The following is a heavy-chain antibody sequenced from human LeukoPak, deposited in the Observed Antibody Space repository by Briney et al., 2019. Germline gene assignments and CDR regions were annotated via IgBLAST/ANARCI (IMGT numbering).Heavy chain of an antibody. V-gene: IGHV4-39*01. Sequence: SETLSLTCTVSGGSITSNNYYWGWIRQPPGKGLEWIGNIYYSGSAYYNPSLKSRVTISVDTSKNQFSLNLSSVTAADTAVYYCTAASGSYWYFDLWGRGTLVTVSS. D-gene: IGHD6-13*01. J-gene: IGHJ2*01. CDR3: TAASGSYWYFDL. CDR2: IYYSGSA. CDR1: GGSITSNNYY.